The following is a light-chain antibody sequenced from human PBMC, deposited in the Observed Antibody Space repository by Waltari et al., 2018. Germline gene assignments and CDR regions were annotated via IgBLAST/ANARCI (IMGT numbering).Light chain of an antibody. Sequence: QSVLTQPPSVSGTPGQRVPISCSGSNSNIVGNSVNWYQQLPGTAPKLLIYNDNQGPSGVPDRFSASKSGTSASLAITGLQSEDDAYYYCAVWDDSLGGVFGGGTKLTVL. CDR3: AVWDDSLGGV. CDR1: NSNIVGNS. CDR2: NDN. J-gene: IGLJ3*02. V-gene: IGLV1-44*01.